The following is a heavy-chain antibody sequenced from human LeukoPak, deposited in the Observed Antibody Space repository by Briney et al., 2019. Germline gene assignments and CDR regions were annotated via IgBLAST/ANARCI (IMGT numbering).Heavy chain of an antibody. CDR1: GGSISSSSYY. D-gene: IGHD6-13*01. CDR3: ARLRRSSSRPDAIDI. V-gene: IGHV4-39*01. J-gene: IGHJ3*02. CDR2: IYYSGST. Sequence: SETLSLTCAVSGGSISSSSYYWGWIRQPPGKGLEWIGSIYYSGSTYYNPSLKSRVTISVDTSKSQFSLKLSSVTAADTAVYYCARLRRSSSRPDAIDIWDQGTMVTVSS.